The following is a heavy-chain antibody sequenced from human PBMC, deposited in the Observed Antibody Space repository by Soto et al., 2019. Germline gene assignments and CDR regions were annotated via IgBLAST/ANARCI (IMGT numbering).Heavy chain of an antibody. Sequence: PSETLSLTCTVSGGSISSYYWSWIRQPPGKGLEWIGYIYYSGSTNYNPSLKSRVNISVDTSKNQFSLRAEDTAIYYCATRNLPYCSGGTCNPFDYWGQGTLVTVSS. J-gene: IGHJ4*02. CDR1: GGSISSYY. CDR2: IYYSGST. V-gene: IGHV4-59*12. CDR3: PYCSGGTCNPFDY. D-gene: IGHD2-15*01.